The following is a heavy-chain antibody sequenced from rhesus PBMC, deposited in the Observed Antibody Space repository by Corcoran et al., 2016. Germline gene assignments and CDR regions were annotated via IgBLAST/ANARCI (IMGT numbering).Heavy chain of an antibody. V-gene: IGHV4-99*01. CDR3: ARPNYYFDY. J-gene: IGHJ4*01. CDR1: GYSLSSGYY. Sequence: QVQLQESGPGLVKPSETLSLPCAVSGYSLSSGYYWGWTRQPPGKGLEYIGYISGSSGSTYYNPSLKSRVTISKDTSKNQFSLKLSSVTAADTAVYYCARPNYYFDYWGQGVLVTVSS. CDR2: ISGSSGST.